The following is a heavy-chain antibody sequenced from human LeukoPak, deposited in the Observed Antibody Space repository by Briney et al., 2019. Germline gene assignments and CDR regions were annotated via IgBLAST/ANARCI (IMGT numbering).Heavy chain of an antibody. CDR1: GGSISSSSYY. D-gene: IGHD3-3*01. CDR3: ARVAMTEWFFDY. V-gene: IGHV4-39*07. CDR2: IYYSGST. J-gene: IGHJ4*02. Sequence: PSETLSLTCTVSGGSISSSSYYWGWIRQPPGKGLEWIGSIYYSGSTYYNPSLKSRVTISVDTSKNQFSLKLSSVTAADTAVYYCARVAMTEWFFDYWGQGTLVTVSS.